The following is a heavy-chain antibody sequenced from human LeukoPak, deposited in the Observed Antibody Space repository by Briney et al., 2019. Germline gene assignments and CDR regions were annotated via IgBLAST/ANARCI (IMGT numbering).Heavy chain of an antibody. CDR1: GGSISSYY. J-gene: IGHJ4*02. D-gene: IGHD2-15*01. V-gene: IGHV4-4*07. CDR3: ARSLGYCSGGSCSQGHDY. Sequence: PSETLSLTCTVSGGSISSYYWRWIRQPAGKGLEWIGRIYTSGSTNYNPSLKSRVTMSVDTSKNQFSLKLSSVTAADTAVYYCARSLGYCSGGSCSQGHDYWGQGTLVTVSS. CDR2: IYTSGST.